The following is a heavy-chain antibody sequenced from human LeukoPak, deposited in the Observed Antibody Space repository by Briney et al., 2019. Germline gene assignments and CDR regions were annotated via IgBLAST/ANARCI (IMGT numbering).Heavy chain of an antibody. CDR1: GYTLTELS. CDR3: ARGYYYDSSGYYHFDY. J-gene: IGHJ4*02. V-gene: IGHV1-24*01. Sequence: GASVKVSCKVSGYTLTELSMHWVRQAPGKGLEWMGGFDPEDGETIYAQKFQGRVTMTEDTSTDTAYMELSSLRSEDTAVYYCARGYYYDSSGYYHFDYWGQGTLVTVSS. CDR2: FDPEDGET. D-gene: IGHD3-22*01.